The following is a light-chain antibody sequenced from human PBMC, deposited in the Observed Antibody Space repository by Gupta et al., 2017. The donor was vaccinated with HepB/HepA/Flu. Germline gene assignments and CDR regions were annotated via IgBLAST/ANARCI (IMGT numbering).Light chain of an antibody. Sequence: EIVLTQSPATLYVSPGERATLSCRASQSVNSNLAWYQQKPGQAPRLLIYGASTRATGIPARFSGSGSGTEFTLTISSLQSEDFAVYYCQQYNTWPRTFGQGTKVEIK. J-gene: IGKJ1*01. V-gene: IGKV3-15*01. CDR3: QQYNTWPRT. CDR2: GAS. CDR1: QSVNSN.